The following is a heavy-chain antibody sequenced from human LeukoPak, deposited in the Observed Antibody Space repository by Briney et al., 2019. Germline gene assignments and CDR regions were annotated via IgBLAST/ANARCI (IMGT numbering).Heavy chain of an antibody. V-gene: IGHV4-30-4*08. D-gene: IGHD5-12*01. CDR2: INHSGST. Sequence: SQTLSLTCTVSGDSISSGDYYWSWIRQPPGKGLEWIGEINHSGSTNYNPSLKSRVTISVDTSKNQFSLKLSSVTAADTAVYYCARGKWLRSDDYWGQGTLVTVSS. CDR1: GDSISSGDYY. CDR3: ARGKWLRSDDY. J-gene: IGHJ4*02.